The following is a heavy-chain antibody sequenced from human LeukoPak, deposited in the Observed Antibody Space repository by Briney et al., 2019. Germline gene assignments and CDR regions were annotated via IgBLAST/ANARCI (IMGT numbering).Heavy chain of an antibody. V-gene: IGHV4-59*08. CDR3: AVNSTKHTFDI. J-gene: IGHJ3*02. CDR2: IYYSGGT. Sequence: SETLSLTCTVSGASTSAYYWSWIRQSPGKGLEWIGSIYYSGGTNYNPSLKSRVTISVDTSKNQFSLELSSVTAADTAVYYCAVNSTKHTFDIWGQGTMVTVSS. D-gene: IGHD1-1*01. CDR1: GASTSAYY.